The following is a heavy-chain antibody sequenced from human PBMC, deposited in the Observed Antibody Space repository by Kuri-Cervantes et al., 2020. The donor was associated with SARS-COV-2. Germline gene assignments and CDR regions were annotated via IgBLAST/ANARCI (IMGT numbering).Heavy chain of an antibody. CDR1: GFTFSSYG. CDR2: IWYDGSNN. J-gene: IGHJ4*02. CDR3: AKDSGFLEWLFDY. V-gene: IGHV3-30*02. D-gene: IGHD3-3*01. Sequence: GESLKISCAASGFTFSSYGMHWVRQAPGKGLEWVAVIWYDGSNNYYADSVKGRFTISRDNSKNTLYLQMNSLRAEDTAVYYCAKDSGFLEWLFDYWGQGTLITVSS.